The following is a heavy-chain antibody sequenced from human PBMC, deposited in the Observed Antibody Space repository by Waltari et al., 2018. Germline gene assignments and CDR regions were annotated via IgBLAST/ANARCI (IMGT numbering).Heavy chain of an antibody. Sequence: QVQIQQWGAGLSKPSETMNLTCAVYGGTLSDSYWSWIRQPPGKGLEWIGEINPIGSTNYNPSLKSRVTIPGDTSKNQFSLELSSLSAADTAVYYCARRGHSSYYYYYMYVWGKGTTVTVSS. CDR2: INPIGST. V-gene: IGHV4-34*01. CDR1: GGTLSDSY. D-gene: IGHD5-18*01. J-gene: IGHJ6*03. CDR3: ARRGHSSYYYYYMYV.